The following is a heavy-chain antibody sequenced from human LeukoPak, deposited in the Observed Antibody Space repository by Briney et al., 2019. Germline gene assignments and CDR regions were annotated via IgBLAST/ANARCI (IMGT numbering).Heavy chain of an antibody. Sequence: SVKVSCKASGGTFSSYAISWVRQAPGQGLEWMGGIIPIFGTANYAQKFQGRVTITADESTSTAYMELSSLRSEDTAVYYCARGRSPYGGVYYFDYWGQGTLVTVSS. J-gene: IGHJ4*02. CDR3: ARGRSPYGGVYYFDY. CDR2: IIPIFGTA. V-gene: IGHV1-69*01. CDR1: GGTFSSYA. D-gene: IGHD4-23*01.